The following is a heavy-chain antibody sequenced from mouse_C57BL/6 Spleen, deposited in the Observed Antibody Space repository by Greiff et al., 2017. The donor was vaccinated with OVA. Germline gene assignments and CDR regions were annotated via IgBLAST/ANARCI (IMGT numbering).Heavy chain of an antibody. D-gene: IGHD3-2*02. Sequence: QVQLQQPGAELVRPGSSVKLSCKASGYTFTSYWMHWVKQRPIQGLEWIGNIDPSDSETHYNQKFKDKATLTVDKSSSTAYMQLSSMTSEDSAVYYCAREGYSPFDYWGQGTTLTVSS. V-gene: IGHV1-52*01. J-gene: IGHJ2*01. CDR2: IDPSDSET. CDR1: GYTFTSYW. CDR3: AREGYSPFDY.